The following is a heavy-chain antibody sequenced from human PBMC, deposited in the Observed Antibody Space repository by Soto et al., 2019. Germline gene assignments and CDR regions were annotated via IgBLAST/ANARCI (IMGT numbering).Heavy chain of an antibody. J-gene: IGHJ5*02. V-gene: IGHV1-18*01. D-gene: IGHD3-10*01. CDR2: ISAYNGNT. CDR3: ARGEVTMVRGVINLNWFDP. Sequence: ASVKVSCKASGYTFTSYGISWVRQAPGQGLEWMGWISAYNGNTNYAQKLQGRVTMTTDTSTSTAYMELRSLRSDDTAVYYCARGEVTMVRGVINLNWFDPWGQGPLVTVSS. CDR1: GYTFTSYG.